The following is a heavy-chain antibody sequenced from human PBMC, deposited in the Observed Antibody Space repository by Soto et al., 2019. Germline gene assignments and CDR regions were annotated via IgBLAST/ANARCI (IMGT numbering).Heavy chain of an antibody. CDR1: GFTFSSYW. V-gene: IGHV3-74*01. CDR3: ARDLYYGGYYYYYGMDV. CDR2: INSDGSST. D-gene: IGHD4-17*01. J-gene: IGHJ6*02. Sequence: GGSLRLSCAASGFTFSSYWMHWVRQAPGKGLVWVSRINSDGSSTSYADSVKGRFTISRDNAKNTLYLQMNSLRAEDTAVYYCARDLYYGGYYYYYGMDVWGQGTTVTVSS.